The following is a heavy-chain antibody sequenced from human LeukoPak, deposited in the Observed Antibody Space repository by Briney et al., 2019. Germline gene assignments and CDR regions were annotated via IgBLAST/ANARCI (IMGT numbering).Heavy chain of an antibody. D-gene: IGHD6-13*01. Sequence: PGGSLRLSCAASGFTFSSYGMHWVRQAPGKGLEWVAVIWYDGSNKYYADSVKGRFTISRDNSKNTLHLQMNSLRAEDTAAYYCARSFRSTWYYFDYWGQGTLVTVPS. CDR2: IWYDGSNK. CDR1: GFTFSSYG. J-gene: IGHJ4*02. V-gene: IGHV3-33*01. CDR3: ARSFRSTWYYFDY.